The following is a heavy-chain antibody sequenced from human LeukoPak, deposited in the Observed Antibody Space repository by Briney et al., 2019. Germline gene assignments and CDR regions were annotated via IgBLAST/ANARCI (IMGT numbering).Heavy chain of an antibody. Sequence: PSETLSLTCTVSGDSISDDYYTWMRQPAGKGLEWIGRIHSGGTTNYNPSLMSRVTLSIDKSKKHISLRLTSVTAADTALYYCARDNGSGYTKGYEHYYYYLDVWGKGTTVTVSS. V-gene: IGHV4-4*07. J-gene: IGHJ6*03. CDR1: GDSISDDY. D-gene: IGHD3-3*02. CDR2: IHSGGTT. CDR3: ARDNGSGYTKGYEHYYYYLDV.